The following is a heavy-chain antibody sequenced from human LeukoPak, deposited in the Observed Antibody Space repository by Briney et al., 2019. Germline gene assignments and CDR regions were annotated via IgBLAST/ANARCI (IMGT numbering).Heavy chain of an antibody. V-gene: IGHV3-7*01. J-gene: IGHJ4*02. CDR2: INEDGSEK. D-gene: IGHD3-22*01. Sequence: PGGTLTLSCAASGFTFSTYWMSWVRQAPGKGLEWVANINEDGSEKYYVDSVKGRFTISRDNAKNSLYLQMNSLRAEDTAVFYCARIYDTSDYSLDYWGQGNLVTVSS. CDR1: GFTFSTYW. CDR3: ARIYDTSDYSLDY.